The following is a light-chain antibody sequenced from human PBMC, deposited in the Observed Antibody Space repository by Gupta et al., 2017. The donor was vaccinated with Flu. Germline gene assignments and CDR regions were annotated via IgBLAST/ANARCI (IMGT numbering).Light chain of an antibody. CDR2: END. Sequence: VTISCSGSNTNIGINFLSWYQQLPGSAPNLLIYENDKRPSGIPDRFSSSKSGTSATLGLSELQPGDEAVDHCTSWDSTLSAWVFGGGTKLTVL. CDR1: NTNIGINF. J-gene: IGLJ3*02. V-gene: IGLV1-51*02. CDR3: TSWDSTLSAWV.